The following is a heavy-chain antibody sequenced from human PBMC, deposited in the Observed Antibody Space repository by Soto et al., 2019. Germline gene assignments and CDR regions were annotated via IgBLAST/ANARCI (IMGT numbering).Heavy chain of an antibody. CDR3: ARGEQYSGRIFDY. V-gene: IGHV6-1*01. CDR2: THYRSKWYY. J-gene: IGHJ4*01. CDR1: GDSVSSNSAG. D-gene: IGHD1-26*01. Sequence: SQTLSLTCAITGDSVSSNSAGWSWVRQSPSRGLEWLGRTHYRSKWYYEYAVSVRGRITISPDTSKNQYSLQLNSVTPEDTAVYFCARGEQYSGRIFDYWGQGTLVTVS.